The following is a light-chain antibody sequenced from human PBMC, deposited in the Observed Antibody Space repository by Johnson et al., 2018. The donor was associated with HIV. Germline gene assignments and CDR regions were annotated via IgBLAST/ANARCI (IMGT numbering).Light chain of an antibody. CDR1: SSNIGNNY. CDR2: DNN. J-gene: IGLJ1*01. Sequence: QAVLTQPPSVSAAPGQKVTISCSGSSSNIGNNYVSWYQQVPGTAPKLLIYDNNKRPSGIPDRFSGSKSGTSATLGITGLQTGDEADYYCATWDSSLSAAYVSG. CDR3: ATWDSSLSAAYV. V-gene: IGLV1-51*01.